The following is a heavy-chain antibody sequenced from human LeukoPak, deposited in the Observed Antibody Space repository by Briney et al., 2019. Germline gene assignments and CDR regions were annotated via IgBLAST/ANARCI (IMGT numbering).Heavy chain of an antibody. CDR2: IKQDGSEK. V-gene: IGHV3-7*01. CDR1: GVTFSSYW. CDR3: ARDGYYDTSGTSY. J-gene: IGHJ4*02. Sequence: PGGSLRLSCAASGVTFSSYWMSWVRQAPGKGLEWVANIKQDGSEKYYVDSVKGRFTISRDNAKKSLYLQMNSLRVEDTAVYYCARDGYYDTSGTSYWGQGTLVTVSS. D-gene: IGHD3-22*01.